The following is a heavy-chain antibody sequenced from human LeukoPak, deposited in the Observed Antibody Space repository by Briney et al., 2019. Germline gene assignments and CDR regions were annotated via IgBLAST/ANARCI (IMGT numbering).Heavy chain of an antibody. CDR3: ARNLAVSGYRFDP. J-gene: IGHJ5*02. CDR2: IDWDDDK. D-gene: IGHD6-19*01. CDR1: GGSFSGYY. V-gene: IGHV2-70*01. Sequence: TLSLTCAVYGGSFSGYYWSWIRQPPGKALEWLALIDWDDDKYYSTSLKTRLTISKDTSKNQVVLTMTNMDPVDTATYYCARNLAVSGYRFDPWGQGTLVTVSS.